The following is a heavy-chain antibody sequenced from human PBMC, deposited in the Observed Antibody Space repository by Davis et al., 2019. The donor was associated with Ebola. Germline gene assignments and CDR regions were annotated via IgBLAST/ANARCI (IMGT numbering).Heavy chain of an antibody. D-gene: IGHD1-26*01. V-gene: IGHV3-48*04. CDR1: GFPLSGFS. Sequence: GESLKISCAASGFPLSGFSMNWVRQAPGKGLEWVAYISSFGTTYYADSVKGRFTISRDNAKNTLYLQMNNLRVEDTAVYYCATLPGYYWGQGTLVTVSS. CDR2: ISSFGTT. CDR3: ATLPGYY. J-gene: IGHJ4*02.